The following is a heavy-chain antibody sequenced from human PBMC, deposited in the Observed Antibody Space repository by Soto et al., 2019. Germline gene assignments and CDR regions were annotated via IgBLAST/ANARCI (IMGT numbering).Heavy chain of an antibody. V-gene: IGHV3-30*18. J-gene: IGHJ4*02. CDR3: AKGAVAGPLLEDYFDY. Sequence: QVQLVESGGGVVQPGGSLRLSCAASGFTFSSYGMHWVRQAPGKGLEWVAVISYDGSNKYYADSVKGRFTISRDNSKNTLYLQMNSLRAEDTAVYYCAKGAVAGPLLEDYFDYWGQGTLVTVSS. D-gene: IGHD6-19*01. CDR2: ISYDGSNK. CDR1: GFTFSSYG.